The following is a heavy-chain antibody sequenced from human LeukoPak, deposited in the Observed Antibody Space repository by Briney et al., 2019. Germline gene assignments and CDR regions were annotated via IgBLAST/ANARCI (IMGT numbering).Heavy chain of an antibody. CDR2: IYTSGST. Sequence: SETLSLTCTVSGGSISSYYWSWIRQPAGKGLEWIGRIYTSGSTNYNPSLKSRVTMSVHTSKNQFSLKLSSVTAADTAVYYCARDFVSVAGSDAFDIWGQGTMVTVSS. J-gene: IGHJ3*02. V-gene: IGHV4-4*07. CDR3: ARDFVSVAGSDAFDI. CDR1: GGSISSYY. D-gene: IGHD6-19*01.